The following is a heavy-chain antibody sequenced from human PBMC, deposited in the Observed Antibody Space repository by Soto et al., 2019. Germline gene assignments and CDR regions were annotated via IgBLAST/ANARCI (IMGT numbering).Heavy chain of an antibody. D-gene: IGHD3-10*01. CDR2: INTDGSGT. Sequence: EVQLVESGGGLVQPGGSLRLSCAASGFIFSSDWMHWVRQAPGGGLVWVSRINTDGSGTTYADSVKGRFTISRDNSKNTLYRKMNSLRAEETVVYYGAGVRRGKQHYFDFWGQGILVPASS. CDR3: AGVRRGKQHYFDF. V-gene: IGHV3-74*01. CDR1: GFIFSSDW. J-gene: IGHJ4*02.